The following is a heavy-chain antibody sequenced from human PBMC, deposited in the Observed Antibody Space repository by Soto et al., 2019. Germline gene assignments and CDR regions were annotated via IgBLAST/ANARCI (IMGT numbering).Heavy chain of an antibody. V-gene: IGHV3-33*01. CDR2: VWYDGGNK. Sequence: QVQLVESGGGVVQPGRSLRLSCAASGFTFSSYGMHWVRQAPGKGMAWVARVWYDGGNKYYADSVKGRFTISRDNSKNTLYLQMNSLRDEDTAVYYCVRAAGYSGNDYVYYYGMDVWGQGTTVTVSS. CDR1: GFTFSSYG. CDR3: VRAAGYSGNDYVYYYGMDV. D-gene: IGHD5-12*01. J-gene: IGHJ6*02.